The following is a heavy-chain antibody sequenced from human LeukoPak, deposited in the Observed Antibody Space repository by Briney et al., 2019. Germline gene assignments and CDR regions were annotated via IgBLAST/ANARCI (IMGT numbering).Heavy chain of an antibody. CDR3: AKDQEGYSRVTVDFDY. Sequence: AGGSLRLSCAASGFTFSSYAMSWVRQAPGKGLEWVSAISGIGGSTYYADSVKGRFTISRDNSKNTLYLQMNSLRAEDTAVYYCAKDQEGYSRVTVDFDYWGQGTLVTVSS. V-gene: IGHV3-23*01. J-gene: IGHJ4*02. CDR1: GFTFSSYA. D-gene: IGHD6-13*01. CDR2: ISGIGGST.